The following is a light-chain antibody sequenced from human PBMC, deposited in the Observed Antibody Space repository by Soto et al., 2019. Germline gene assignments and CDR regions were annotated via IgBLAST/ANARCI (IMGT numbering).Light chain of an antibody. CDR1: SSDVGGYNY. Sequence: QSALTQPPSASGSPGQSVTISCTGTSSDVGGYNYVSWYKQHPVKSPKLIISEVTKRPPGVPDRFSGSKSGNTASLTVSGLQAEDEADYYCSSYATSKYVFGTGTKLTVL. J-gene: IGLJ1*01. CDR2: EVT. CDR3: SSYATSKYV. V-gene: IGLV2-8*01.